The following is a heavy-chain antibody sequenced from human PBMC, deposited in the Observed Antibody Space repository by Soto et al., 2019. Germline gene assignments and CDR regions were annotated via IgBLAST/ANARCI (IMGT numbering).Heavy chain of an antibody. CDR1: GYTFTSYG. CDR3: ARAPKGAAAGHLDY. V-gene: IGHV1-18*01. Sequence: QVQLVQSGAEVKKPGASVKVSCKASGYTFTSYGISWVRQAPGQGLEWMGWISAYNGNTNYAQKLQGRVTMTTETSTSTAYMELRSLRSDDKDVYYCARAPKGAAAGHLDYWGQGTLVTVSS. D-gene: IGHD6-13*01. J-gene: IGHJ4*02. CDR2: ISAYNGNT.